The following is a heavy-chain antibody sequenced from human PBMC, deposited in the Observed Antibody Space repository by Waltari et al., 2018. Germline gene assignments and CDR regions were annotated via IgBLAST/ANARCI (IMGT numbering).Heavy chain of an antibody. CDR2: VNPHSGNT. CDR3: ARGSPRKGLDV. J-gene: IGHJ6*02. V-gene: IGHV1-8*01. Sequence: QVQLVQSGAEVKKPGASVKVCCKASGYTLVHYNIYWVRQASGQGLEWMGWVNPHSGNTDYAQDFQGRVTLTTNTSISTAYMELSSLTSEDTAVYYCARGSPRKGLDVWGHGTTVTVSS. CDR1: GYTLVHYN.